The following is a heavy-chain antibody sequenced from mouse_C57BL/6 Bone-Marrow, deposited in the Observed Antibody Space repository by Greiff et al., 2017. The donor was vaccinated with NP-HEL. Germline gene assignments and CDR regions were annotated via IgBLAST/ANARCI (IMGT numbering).Heavy chain of an antibody. D-gene: IGHD1-1*01. V-gene: IGHV5-9-1*02. CDR3: TRAGSSYPWFAY. CDR1: GFTFSSYA. Sequence: EVQLQESGEGLVKPGGSLKLSCAASGFTFSSYAMSWVRQTPEKRLEWVAYISSGGDYIYYADTVKGRFTISRDNARNTLYLQMSSLKSEDTAMYYCTRAGSSYPWFAYWGQGTLVTVSA. J-gene: IGHJ3*01. CDR2: ISSGGDYI.